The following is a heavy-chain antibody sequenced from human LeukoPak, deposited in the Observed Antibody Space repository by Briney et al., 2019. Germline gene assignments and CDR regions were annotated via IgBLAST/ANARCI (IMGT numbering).Heavy chain of an antibody. V-gene: IGHV4-34*01. J-gene: IGHJ6*02. D-gene: IGHD4-11*01. CDR1: GGSFSGYY. CDR3: ARGVKTYDSNYRHYYYGMDV. CDR2: INHSGST. Sequence: PSETLSLTCAVYGGSFSGYYWSWLRQPPGKGLEWIGEINHSGSTNYNPSLKSRVTISVDTSKNQFSLKLSSVTAADTAVYYCARGVKTYDSNYRHYYYGMDVWGQGTTVTVSS.